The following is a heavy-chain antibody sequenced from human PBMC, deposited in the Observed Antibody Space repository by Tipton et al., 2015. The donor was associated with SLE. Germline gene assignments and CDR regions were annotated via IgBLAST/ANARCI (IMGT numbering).Heavy chain of an antibody. CDR2: IYTSGST. D-gene: IGHD2-21*02. CDR3: AREMVVTLNWFDP. J-gene: IGHJ5*02. Sequence: LRLSCTVSGGSISSGSYYWSWIRQPAGKGLEWIGHIYTSGSTNYNPSPKSRVTISVDTSKNQFSLKLSSATAADTAVYYCAREMVVTLNWFDPWGQGTLVTVSS. CDR1: GGSISSGSYY. V-gene: IGHV4-61*09.